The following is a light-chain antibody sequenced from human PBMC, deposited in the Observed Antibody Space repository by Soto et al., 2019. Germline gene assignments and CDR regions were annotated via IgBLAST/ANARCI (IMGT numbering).Light chain of an antibody. V-gene: IGLV2-14*01. CDR1: SSDVGDYNY. Sequence: QSVLTQPASVSGSPGQSITISCTGASSDVGDYNYVSWYQEHPGQVPKLIIFEVTTRPSGVSDRFSGSRSGNTASLTISGLQAEDEADYYCNSYAGTKNLVFGGGTKLTVL. CDR2: EVT. CDR3: NSYAGTKNLV. J-gene: IGLJ2*01.